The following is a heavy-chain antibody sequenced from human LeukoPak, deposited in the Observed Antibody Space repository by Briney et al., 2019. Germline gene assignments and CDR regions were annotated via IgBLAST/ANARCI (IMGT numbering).Heavy chain of an antibody. CDR2: IIDNGDTT. V-gene: IGHV3-23*01. D-gene: IGHD3-16*01. Sequence: GGSLRLTCAASGFNFNRYAMSWVRQAPGKGLEWVSGIIDNGDTTYHANSVKGRFTISRDNSKNTLYLQMHSLRAEDTAVYYCAKLGGQEIYNYYVGVWGKGTTVAVSS. CDR1: GFNFNRYA. CDR3: AKLGGQEIYNYYVGV. J-gene: IGHJ6*03.